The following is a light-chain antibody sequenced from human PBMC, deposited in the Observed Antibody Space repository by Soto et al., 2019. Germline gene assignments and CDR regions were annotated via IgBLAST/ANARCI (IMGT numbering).Light chain of an antibody. Sequence: DIQITQSPSSVSASVGDRVTITCRASQDVTTSLAWFQQNPGEAPRLLIYSASSLHRGVPSRFSGSGSGTDFTLTISSLQPEDFATYYCQQGNSFPLTFGGGNKVEIK. CDR1: QDVTTS. CDR2: SAS. V-gene: IGKV1-12*01. CDR3: QQGNSFPLT. J-gene: IGKJ4*01.